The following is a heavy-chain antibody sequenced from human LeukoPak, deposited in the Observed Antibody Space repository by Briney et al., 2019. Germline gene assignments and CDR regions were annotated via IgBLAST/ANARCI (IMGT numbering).Heavy chain of an antibody. D-gene: IGHD3-9*01. CDR2: IIPIFGTA. Sequence: GASVKVSCKASGGTFSSYAISWVRQAPGQGLEWMGGIIPIFGTANYAQKFQGRVTITADESTSTAYMELSSLRSEDTAVYYCARHRNPYDILTGFDYWGRGTLVTVSS. V-gene: IGHV1-69*13. CDR1: GGTFSSYA. CDR3: ARHRNPYDILTGFDY. J-gene: IGHJ4*02.